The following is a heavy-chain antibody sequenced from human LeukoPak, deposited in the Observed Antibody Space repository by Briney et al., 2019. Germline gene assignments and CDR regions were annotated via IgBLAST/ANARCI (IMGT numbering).Heavy chain of an antibody. V-gene: IGHV3-7*01. J-gene: IGHJ4*02. D-gene: IGHD6-19*01. Sequence: AGGSLRLSCAASGFTFSSSWMSWVRQAPGKGLEWVANIKQDGSEKYYVDSVKGRFTISRDNAKNSLYLQMNSLRAEDTAVYYCARDRGSGWDHDFDYWGQGTLVTVSS. CDR2: IKQDGSEK. CDR3: ARDRGSGWDHDFDY. CDR1: GFTFSSSW.